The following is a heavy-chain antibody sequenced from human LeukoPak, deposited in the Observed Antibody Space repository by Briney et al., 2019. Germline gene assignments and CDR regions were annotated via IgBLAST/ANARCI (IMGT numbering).Heavy chain of an antibody. Sequence: SETLSLTCTVSGGSISSYYWSWIRQPPGMGLEWIGYISYSGSTNYNPSLKSRVTLSVDTSKNQFSLKLSSVTAADTAVYYCARLGYCSSTSCFDPFFDYWGQGTLVTVSS. CDR3: ARLGYCSSTSCFDPFFDY. CDR1: GGSISSYY. V-gene: IGHV4-59*01. D-gene: IGHD2-2*01. CDR2: ISYSGST. J-gene: IGHJ4*02.